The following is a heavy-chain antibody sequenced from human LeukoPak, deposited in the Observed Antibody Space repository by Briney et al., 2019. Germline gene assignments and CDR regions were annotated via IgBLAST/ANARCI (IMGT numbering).Heavy chain of an antibody. Sequence: PSETLSLTCTVSGGSISSYYWSWIRQPPGKGLEWIGYIYYSGSTNYNPSLKSRVTISVDTSKNQFSLKLSSVTAADTAVYYCARDRGPKGSSWYPDYYYYGMDVWGQGTTVTVSS. CDR2: IYYSGST. D-gene: IGHD6-13*01. CDR3: ARDRGPKGSSWYPDYYYYGMDV. CDR1: GGSISSYY. J-gene: IGHJ6*02. V-gene: IGHV4-59*01.